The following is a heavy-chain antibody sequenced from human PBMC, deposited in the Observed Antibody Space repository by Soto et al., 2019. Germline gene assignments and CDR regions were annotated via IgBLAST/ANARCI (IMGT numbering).Heavy chain of an antibody. CDR3: ARYRREAVAGYTLDN. V-gene: IGHV4-59*01. CDR2: VYNSGST. D-gene: IGHD6-13*01. Sequence: SATLSLTSTVSGGSISSNYWTWIRQPPGTGLECIGYVYNSGSTNYNPSLKSRVTISEDTSKSQFSLKVNSMTAADTAVYYCARYRREAVAGYTLDNWGQGILVTVSS. CDR1: GGSISSNY. J-gene: IGHJ4*02.